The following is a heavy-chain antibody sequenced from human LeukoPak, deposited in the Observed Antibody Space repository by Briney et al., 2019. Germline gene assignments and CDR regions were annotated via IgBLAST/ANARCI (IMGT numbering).Heavy chain of an antibody. J-gene: IGHJ4*02. D-gene: IGHD2-15*01. CDR1: GYTFTSYD. CDR3: ARGQVRDKGDY. Sequence: ASVKVSCKASGYTFTSYDINWVRQATGQGLEWMGWMNPNSSNTGYAQKFQGRVTMTRNTSISTAYMELSSLRSEDAAVYYCARGQVRDKGDYWGQGTLVTVSS. V-gene: IGHV1-8*01. CDR2: MNPNSSNT.